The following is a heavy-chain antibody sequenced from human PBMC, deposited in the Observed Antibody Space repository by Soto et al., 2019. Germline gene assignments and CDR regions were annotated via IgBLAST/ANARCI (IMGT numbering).Heavy chain of an antibody. V-gene: IGHV4-30-4*01. Sequence: SETLSLTCTVSGGSISSGDYYWSWIRQPPGKGLEWIGYIYYSRSTYYNPSLKSRVTISVDTSKNQFSLKLSSVTAADTAVYYCARGRAKYYDILTGYYYFDYWGQGTLVT. CDR3: ARGRAKYYDILTGYYYFDY. J-gene: IGHJ4*02. D-gene: IGHD3-9*01. CDR2: IYYSRST. CDR1: GGSISSGDYY.